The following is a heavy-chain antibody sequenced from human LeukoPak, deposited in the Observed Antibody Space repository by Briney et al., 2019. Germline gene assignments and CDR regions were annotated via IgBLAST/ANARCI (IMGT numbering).Heavy chain of an antibody. CDR2: IKHDGSEK. CDR3: AKDAEQD. Sequence: GGSLRLSCAASGFTFSNYWMSWVRQAPGKGLEWMANIKHDGSEKYYGDSVRGRFTISSDNAKNSLYLQMNRLRADDTAGYYFAKDAEQDWGQGTLVTVSS. CDR1: GFTFSNYW. J-gene: IGHJ4*02. V-gene: IGHV3-7*01. D-gene: IGHD6-13*01.